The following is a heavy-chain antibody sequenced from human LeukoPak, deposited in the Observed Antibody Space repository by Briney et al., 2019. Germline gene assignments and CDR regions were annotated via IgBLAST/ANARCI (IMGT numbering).Heavy chain of an antibody. J-gene: IGHJ4*02. D-gene: IGHD3-10*01. V-gene: IGHV3-53*01. CDR1: GFTLSSNY. CDR2: IYSGGST. CDR3: ARVRIRDYYGSGSHYFDY. Sequence: GGSLRLSCAASGFTLSSNYMSWVRQAPGKGLEWVSVIYSGGSTYYADSVKGRFTISRDNSKNTLYLQMNSLRAEDTGVYYCARVRIRDYYGSGSHYFDYWGQGTLVTVSS.